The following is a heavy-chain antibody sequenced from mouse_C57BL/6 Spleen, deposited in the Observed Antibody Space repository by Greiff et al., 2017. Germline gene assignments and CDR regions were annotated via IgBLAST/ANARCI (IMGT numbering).Heavy chain of an antibody. CDR2: INPSSGYT. CDR3: ARTPLELAMDY. J-gene: IGHJ4*01. Sequence: VQLQQSGAELARPGASVKMSCKASGYTFTSYTMHWVQQRPGQGLEWIGYINPSSGYTKYNQKFKDKATLTADKSSSTAYMQLSSLTSEDSAVYCCARTPLELAMDYWGQGTSVTVSS. D-gene: IGHD4-1*01. CDR1: GYTFTSYT. V-gene: IGHV1-4*01.